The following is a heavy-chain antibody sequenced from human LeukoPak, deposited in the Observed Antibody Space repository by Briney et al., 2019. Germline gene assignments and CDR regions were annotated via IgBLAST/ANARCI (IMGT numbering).Heavy chain of an antibody. CDR1: GGTFSSYA. V-gene: IGHV1-69*13. CDR2: IIPIFGTA. CDR3: ARDPEYCSSVTCYHAFDI. J-gene: IGHJ3*02. D-gene: IGHD2-2*01. Sequence: SVKVSCKASGGTFSSYAISWVRQAPGQGLEWMGGIIPIFGTANYAQKFQGRVTITADESTNTAYMQLSSLRSEDTAVYYCARDPEYCSSVTCYHAFDIWGQGTMVTVSS.